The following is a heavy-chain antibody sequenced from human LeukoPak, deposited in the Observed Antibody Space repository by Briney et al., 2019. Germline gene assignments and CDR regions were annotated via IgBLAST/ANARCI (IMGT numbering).Heavy chain of an antibody. CDR3: ARVYSGSYYSGYYYYYMDV. Sequence: ASVKVSCKASGYTFTSYGISWVRQAPGQGLEWMGWISAYNGNTNYAQKLQGRVTMTTDTSASTAYMELRSLRSDDTAVYYCARVYSGSYYSGYYYYYMDVWGKGTTVTVSS. V-gene: IGHV1-18*01. J-gene: IGHJ6*03. CDR1: GYTFTSYG. D-gene: IGHD1-26*01. CDR2: ISAYNGNT.